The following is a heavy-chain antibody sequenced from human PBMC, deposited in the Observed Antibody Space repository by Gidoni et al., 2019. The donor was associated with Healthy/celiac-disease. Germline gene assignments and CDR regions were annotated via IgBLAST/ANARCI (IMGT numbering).Heavy chain of an antibody. J-gene: IGHJ3*02. D-gene: IGHD1-26*01. Sequence: EVQLVESGGGLVQPGGSLKLSCAASGFTFSGSAMHWVRQASGKGLEWVGRSRSKANSYATAYAASVKGRFTISRDDSKNTAYLQMNSLKTEDTAVYYCTRRRVGATSAFDIWGQGTMVTVSS. CDR2: SRSKANSYAT. CDR1: GFTFSGSA. CDR3: TRRRVGATSAFDI. V-gene: IGHV3-73*01.